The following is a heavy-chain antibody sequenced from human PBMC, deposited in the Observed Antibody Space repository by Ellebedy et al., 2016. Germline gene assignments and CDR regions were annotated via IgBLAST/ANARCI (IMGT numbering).Heavy chain of an antibody. CDR2: ISDGGDYK. CDR1: GFSFGDYA. V-gene: IGHV3-23*01. J-gene: IGHJ6*03. D-gene: IGHD2-15*01. Sequence: GESLKISXTASGFSFGDYAMNWVRQAPGKGLEWVSSISDGGDYKYYADSVKGRFSISRDNSKHTLYLQMSSLRAEDMAVYYCARDPHGGYMDVWGKGTTVTVCS. CDR3: ARDPHGGYMDV.